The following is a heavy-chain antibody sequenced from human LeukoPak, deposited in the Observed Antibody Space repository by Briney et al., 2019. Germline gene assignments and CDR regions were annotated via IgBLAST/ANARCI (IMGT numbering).Heavy chain of an antibody. CDR3: ARVIGDYGDY. CDR1: GFTFSSYS. CDR2: ISSSSSYI. J-gene: IGHJ4*02. V-gene: IGHV3-21*01. Sequence: PGGSLRLSCVASGFTFSSYSMNWVRQAPGKGLEWVSSISSSSSYIYYADSVKGRFTISRDNAKNSLYLQMNSLRAEDTAVYYCARVIGDYGDYWGQGTLVTVSS. D-gene: IGHD4-17*01.